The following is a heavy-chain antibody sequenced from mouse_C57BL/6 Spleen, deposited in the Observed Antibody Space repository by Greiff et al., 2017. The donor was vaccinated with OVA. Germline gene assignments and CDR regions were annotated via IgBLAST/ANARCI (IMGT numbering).Heavy chain of an antibody. J-gene: IGHJ3*01. CDR1: GFSLSTSGMG. CDR2: IYWDDDK. D-gene: IGHD2-4*01. Sequence: QVTLKESGPGILQSSQTLSLTCSFSGFSLSTSGMGVSWIRQPSGKGLEWLAHIYWDDDKRYNPSLKSRLTISKDTSRNQVFLKITSVDTADTATYYCARSGDDYDPPFAYWGQGTLVTVSA. V-gene: IGHV8-12*01. CDR3: ARSGDDYDPPFAY.